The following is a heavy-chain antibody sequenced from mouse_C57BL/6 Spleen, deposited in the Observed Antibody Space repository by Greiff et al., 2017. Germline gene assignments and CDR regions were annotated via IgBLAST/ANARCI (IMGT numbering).Heavy chain of an antibody. CDR3: ARGIDSSGYDY. J-gene: IGHJ3*01. CDR1: GYAFSSSW. Sequence: VQLQQSGPELVKPGASVKISCKASGYAFSSSWMNWVKQRPGKGLEWIGRIYPGDGDTNYNGKFKGKATLTADKSSSTAYMQLSSLTSEDSAVYFCARGIDSSGYDYWGQGTLVTVSA. V-gene: IGHV1-82*01. CDR2: IYPGDGDT. D-gene: IGHD3-2*02.